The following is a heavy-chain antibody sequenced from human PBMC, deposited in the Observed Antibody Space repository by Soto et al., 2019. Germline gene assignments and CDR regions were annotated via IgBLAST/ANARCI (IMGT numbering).Heavy chain of an antibody. D-gene: IGHD2-2*01. V-gene: IGHV4-30-4*01. CDR3: GRELTTNANCIDP. CDR1: GDYIHVGGYY. J-gene: IGHJ5*02. CDR2: IYYTGKT. Sequence: PSETLSLTCSVSGDYIHVGGYYWTWIRQRPGKGLEWMGYIYYTGKTYYNPSLGSRLTMSVDRSKNQFSLRLTSVTAADTAVYFCGRELTTNANCIDPWGQGTLVTVSS.